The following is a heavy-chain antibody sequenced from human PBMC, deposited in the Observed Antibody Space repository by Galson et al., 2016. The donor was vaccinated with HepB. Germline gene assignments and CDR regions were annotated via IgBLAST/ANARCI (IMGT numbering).Heavy chain of an antibody. J-gene: IGHJ4*02. V-gene: IGHV5-10-1*01. CDR2: IDPSDSYT. CDR3: AIFYFDSGSYYNPDY. Sequence: QSGAEVKKPGESLRISCQGSTVNFIRYWISWVRQMPGKGLEWMGRIDPSDSYTKYSPSLQGHVTFSLDKSISTAYLQWSSLKASDTAMYYCAIFYFDSGSYYNPDYWGQGTLVTVSS. D-gene: IGHD3-10*01. CDR1: TVNFIRYW.